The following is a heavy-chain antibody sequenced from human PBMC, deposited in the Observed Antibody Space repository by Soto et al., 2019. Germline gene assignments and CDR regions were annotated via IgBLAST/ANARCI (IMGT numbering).Heavy chain of an antibody. CDR2: IWYDGSKT. J-gene: IGHJ4*02. D-gene: IGHD3-3*01. Sequence: PGGSLRLTCAASGFTFSNNGFYRVRLAQGKGQEWVAVIWYDGSKTYYVESVNGRFTISRDNSTNTLYLQMQSPRAEDTAVYRCALDFWSSNYRYDHCCPGTLVT. CDR1: GFTFSNNG. V-gene: IGHV3-33*01. CDR3: ALDFWSSNYRYDH.